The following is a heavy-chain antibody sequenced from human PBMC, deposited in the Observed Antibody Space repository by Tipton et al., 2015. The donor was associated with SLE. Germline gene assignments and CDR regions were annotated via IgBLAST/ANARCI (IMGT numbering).Heavy chain of an antibody. CDR3: ARDRDSSSSQGGFDY. CDR2: IYYSGST. D-gene: IGHD6-6*01. V-gene: IGHV4-39*07. Sequence: LRLSCTVSGGSISSYYWGWIRQPPGKGLEWIGSIYYSGSTYYNPSLKSRVTISVDTSKNQFSLKLSSVTAADTAVYYCARDRDSSSSQGGFDYWGQGTLVTVSS. J-gene: IGHJ4*02. CDR1: GGSISSYY.